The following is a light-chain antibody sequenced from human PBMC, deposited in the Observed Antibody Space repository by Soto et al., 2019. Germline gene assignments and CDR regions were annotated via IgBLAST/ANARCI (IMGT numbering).Light chain of an antibody. V-gene: IGKV1-5*01. CDR3: HQYATSSPT. Sequence: DIQMTQSSSTLSASVGERVTITCRASQSISGYLAWYQQRPREAPKLLIYGGSSLESGVPSRFSGSGSGTEFTLTISSLQPTDFATYYCHQYATSSPTFGQGTKLEI. J-gene: IGKJ2*01. CDR2: GGS. CDR1: QSISGY.